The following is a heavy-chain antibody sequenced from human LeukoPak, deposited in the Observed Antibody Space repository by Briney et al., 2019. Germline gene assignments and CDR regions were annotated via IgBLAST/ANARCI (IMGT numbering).Heavy chain of an antibody. Sequence: GGSLRLSCAASGFTFSSYAMSWVRQAPGKGLEWVSAISGSGGSTYYADSVKGRFTISRDNSKNTLYLQMNSLRAEDTAVYYCAKPTPRSGYYYAAVDYWGQGTLVTVSS. CDR2: ISGSGGST. J-gene: IGHJ4*02. CDR1: GFTFSSYA. CDR3: AKPTPRSGYYYAAVDY. D-gene: IGHD3-22*01. V-gene: IGHV3-23*01.